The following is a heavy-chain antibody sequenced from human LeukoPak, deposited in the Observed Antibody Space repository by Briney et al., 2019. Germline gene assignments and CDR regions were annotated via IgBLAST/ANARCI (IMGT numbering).Heavy chain of an antibody. D-gene: IGHD6-19*01. CDR3: ARDYLSSGWYVASYDY. V-gene: IGHV3-30*04. CDR1: GFLFSSYA. J-gene: IGHJ4*02. CDR2: ISRDGSDT. Sequence: GRSLRLSCAASGFLFSSYAMDWVRQSPGKGLEWVAVISRDGSDTYYAESVKGRFTISRDNSKNTVYLEISNLRVEDTAVYFCARDYLSSGWYVASYDYWGRGTLVIVSS.